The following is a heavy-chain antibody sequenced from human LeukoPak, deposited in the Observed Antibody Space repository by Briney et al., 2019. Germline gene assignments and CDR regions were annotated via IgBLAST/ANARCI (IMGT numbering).Heavy chain of an antibody. V-gene: IGHV3-30*04. CDR3: ASGKGVYDFGWLDP. J-gene: IGHJ5*02. Sequence: PGGSLRLSCAASGFTFSSYAMHWVRQAPGKGLEWVAVISYDGSNKYYADSVKGRFTISRDNSKNTLYLQMNSLRIEDTAVYFCASGKGVYDFGWLDPWGQGTPVSVSS. D-gene: IGHD3-3*01. CDR1: GFTFSSYA. CDR2: ISYDGSNK.